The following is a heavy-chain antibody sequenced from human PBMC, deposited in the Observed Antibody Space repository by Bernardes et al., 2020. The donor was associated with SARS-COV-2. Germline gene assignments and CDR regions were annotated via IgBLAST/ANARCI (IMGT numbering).Heavy chain of an antibody. D-gene: IGHD3-9*01. V-gene: IGHV4-34*01. J-gene: IGHJ5*01. CDR1: GGSFSGYY. Sequence: SETLSLTCAVYGGSFSGYYWSWIRQPPGKGLECIGEINHSGSSNYNPSLKSRVTVSADRTKNQFSLRLTSVTAADTAVYYCARTPDYDVLTGSYAEGYDSWGQGTQVTVSS. CDR3: ARTPDYDVLTGSYAEGYDS. CDR2: INHSGSS.